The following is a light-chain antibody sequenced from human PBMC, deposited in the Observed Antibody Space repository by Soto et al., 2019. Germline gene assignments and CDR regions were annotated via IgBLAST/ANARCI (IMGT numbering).Light chain of an antibody. CDR1: QTVTDNN. CDR2: PAS. CDR3: QQYSDCPPYT. V-gene: IGKV3-15*01. Sequence: MVMTQSPATLSVSPGERATLSCRASQTVTDNNIAWYELNPFQAPRLVMYPASTRPSGVPARISGSGVGTDVTLAISSLQSEDFAIYFCQQYSDCPPYTFGQGTKLEIK. J-gene: IGKJ2*01.